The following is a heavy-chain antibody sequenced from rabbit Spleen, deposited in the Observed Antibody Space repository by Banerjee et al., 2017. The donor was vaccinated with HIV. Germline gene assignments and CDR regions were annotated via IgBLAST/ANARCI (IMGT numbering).Heavy chain of an antibody. J-gene: IGHJ6*01. V-gene: IGHV1S40*01. D-gene: IGHD4-1*01. CDR2: IDTGSSGFT. CDR3: GRGFSGSGYSSSL. Sequence: QSLEESGGDLVKPGASLTLTCTASGVSFSVSSYMCWVRQAPGKGLEWIACIDTGSSGFTYYASWAKGRFTISKTSSTTVTLQMTRLTAADTATYFCGRGFSGSGYSSSLWGQGTLVTVS. CDR1: GVSFSVSSY.